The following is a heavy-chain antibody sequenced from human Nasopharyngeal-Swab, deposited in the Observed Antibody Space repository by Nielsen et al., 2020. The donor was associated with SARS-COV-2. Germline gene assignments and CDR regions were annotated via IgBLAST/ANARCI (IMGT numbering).Heavy chain of an antibody. CDR1: GASISSDY. CDR2: ISYTGST. Sequence: SETLSLTCTVSGASISSDYWTWIRQPPGKTLEWIGHISYTGSTSYNPYLRSRVTISLDRSKNQISLNLSSVTAADTAVYYCARDTTGWFHSGMDVWGQGTTVIVSS. J-gene: IGHJ6*02. D-gene: IGHD6-19*01. V-gene: IGHV4-59*01. CDR3: ARDTTGWFHSGMDV.